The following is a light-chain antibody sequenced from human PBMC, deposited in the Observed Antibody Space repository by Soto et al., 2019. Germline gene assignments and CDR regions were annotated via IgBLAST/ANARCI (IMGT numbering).Light chain of an antibody. J-gene: IGKJ1*01. V-gene: IGKV1-5*03. Sequence: DIQLTQSPSSLSASVGDRVTITCRASQSISSYLNWYQQKPGKAPKLLIYKASTLKSGVPSRFSGSGSGTEFTLTISSLQPDDFATYYCQHYNSYSEAFGQGTMVDNK. CDR1: QSISSY. CDR2: KAS. CDR3: QHYNSYSEA.